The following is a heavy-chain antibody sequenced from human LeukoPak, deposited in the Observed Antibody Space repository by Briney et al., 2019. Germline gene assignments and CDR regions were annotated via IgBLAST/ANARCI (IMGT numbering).Heavy chain of an antibody. J-gene: IGHJ2*01. V-gene: IGHV1-46*01. CDR2: INPSGGST. CDR3: ARDPDRPAVAGPGWYFDL. CDR1: GYTFTSYY. Sequence: GASVKVSCKASGYTFTSYYMHWVRQAPGQGLEWMGIINPSGGSTSYAQKFQGRVTMTRDTSTSTVYMELSSLRSEDTAVYYCARDPDRPAVAGPGWYFDLWGRDTLVTVSS. D-gene: IGHD6-19*01.